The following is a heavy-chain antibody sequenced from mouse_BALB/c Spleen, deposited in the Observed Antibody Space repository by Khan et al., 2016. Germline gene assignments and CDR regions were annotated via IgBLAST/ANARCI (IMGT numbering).Heavy chain of an antibody. D-gene: IGHD3-2*01. CDR3: ARSEGQLGLPGY. CDR1: GYTFTNYG. J-gene: IGHJ2*01. V-gene: IGHV9-3*02. CDR2: INPTTGEP. Sequence: QIQLVQSGPELKKPGETVKISCKASGYTFTNYGMNWVKQAPGKGLKWMGWINPTTGEPTFAEEFKGRFAFSLETSASTAYLQINNLKNEDTATYDCARSEGQLGLPGYWDQGTTLTVSS.